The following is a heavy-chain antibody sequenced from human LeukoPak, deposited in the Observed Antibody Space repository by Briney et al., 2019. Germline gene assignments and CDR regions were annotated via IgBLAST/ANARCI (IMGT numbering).Heavy chain of an antibody. CDR2: ISYDGSDK. J-gene: IGHJ4*02. V-gene: IGHV3-30*18. CDR3: AKAQKGYSYGNY. Sequence: GRSLRLSCAASGFTFSSYGMHWVRQAPGKGLEWVAVISYDGSDKYYADSVKGRFTISRDNSKNTLYLQMNSLRAEDTAVYYCAKAQKGYSYGNYWGQGTLVTVSS. D-gene: IGHD5-18*01. CDR1: GFTFSSYG.